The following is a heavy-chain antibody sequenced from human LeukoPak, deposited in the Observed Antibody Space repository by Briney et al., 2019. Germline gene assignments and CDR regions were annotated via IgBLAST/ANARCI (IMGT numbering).Heavy chain of an antibody. CDR3: ARFHSGPSGWYVLWYFDL. Sequence: SETLSLTCTVSGDSISSYFWSWIRQPPGKGLEWIGYIYNSENTKYNSSLESRVTMSVDTSKNQLFLKLSSVTAADTAVYYCARFHSGPSGWYVLWYFDLWGRGTLVTVSS. D-gene: IGHD6-19*01. CDR2: IYNSENT. CDR1: GDSISSYF. V-gene: IGHV4-4*09. J-gene: IGHJ2*01.